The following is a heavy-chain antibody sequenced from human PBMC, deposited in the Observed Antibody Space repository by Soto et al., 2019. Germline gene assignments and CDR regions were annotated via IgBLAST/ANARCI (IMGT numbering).Heavy chain of an antibody. J-gene: IGHJ6*02. Sequence: EVQLLESGGGLVQPGGSLRLSCAASGFTFSSHAMNWVRQAPGKGLEWVSGISGSGRKTYYADSVKGRFTIFRATSKNTVYLQMNSLRAEDTAQYYCAKDASVAPVVIAGGSPAMDVWGQGTTVIVSS. D-gene: IGHD3-16*02. CDR3: AKDASVAPVVIAGGSPAMDV. CDR1: GFTFSSHA. CDR2: ISGSGRKT. V-gene: IGHV3-23*01.